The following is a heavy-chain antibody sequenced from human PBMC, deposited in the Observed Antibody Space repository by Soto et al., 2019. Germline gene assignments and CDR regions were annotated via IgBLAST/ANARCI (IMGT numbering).Heavy chain of an antibody. CDR3: AGSLSGSSSWYFDRSYWFDP. J-gene: IGHJ5*02. Sequence: SETMSLTSTVSGGSISSSSTYWCWIRQPPGNGLEWIGSLYYSGSTYHNPSLKSRVIISVDTSKNQFFLKLSSVTAADTALYYCAGSLSGSSSWYFDRSYWFDPWGQG. V-gene: IGHV4-39*01. CDR1: GGSISSSSTY. CDR2: LYYSGST. D-gene: IGHD6-13*01.